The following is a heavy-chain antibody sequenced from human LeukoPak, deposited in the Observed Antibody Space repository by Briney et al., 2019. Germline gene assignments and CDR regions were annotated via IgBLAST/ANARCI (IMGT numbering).Heavy chain of an antibody. Sequence: SETLSLTCTVSGGSINSYYWSWIRQPPGKGLEWIGYIYYSGSTNYNPSLKSRVTISVDTSKNQFSLKLSSVTAADTAVYYCARGVAVAANPLLYYYMDVWGKGTTVTISS. CDR3: ARGVAVAANPLLYYYMDV. CDR2: IYYSGST. V-gene: IGHV4-59*08. CDR1: GGSINSYY. J-gene: IGHJ6*03. D-gene: IGHD6-19*01.